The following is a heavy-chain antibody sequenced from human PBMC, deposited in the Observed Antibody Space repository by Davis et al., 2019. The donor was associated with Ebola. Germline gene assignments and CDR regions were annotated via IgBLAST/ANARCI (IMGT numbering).Heavy chain of an antibody. V-gene: IGHV3-11*05. D-gene: IGHD6-19*01. J-gene: IGHJ3*01. CDR2: ISSSSSYT. CDR1: GFTFSDYY. Sequence: GESLKISCAASGFTFSDYYMSWIRQAPGKGLEWVSYISSSSSYTNYADSVKGRFTISRDNSKNTLLLQMNSLRVEDTAIYYCAKDTSSVWFDVWGQGTMVTVS. CDR3: AKDTSSVWFDV.